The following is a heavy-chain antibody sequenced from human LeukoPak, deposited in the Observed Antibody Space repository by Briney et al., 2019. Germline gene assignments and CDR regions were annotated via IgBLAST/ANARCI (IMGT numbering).Heavy chain of an antibody. CDR2: ISGSGGST. D-gene: IGHD3-10*01. CDR3: AKTRCFVTMVRGVPCGDY. Sequence: GGSLRLSCAASGFTFSSYAMSWVRQAPGKGLEWVSAISGSGGSTYYADSVKGRFTISRDNSKNTLYLQMNSLRAEDTAVYYCAKTRCFVTMVRGVPCGDYWGQGTLVTVSS. CDR1: GFTFSSYA. J-gene: IGHJ4*02. V-gene: IGHV3-23*01.